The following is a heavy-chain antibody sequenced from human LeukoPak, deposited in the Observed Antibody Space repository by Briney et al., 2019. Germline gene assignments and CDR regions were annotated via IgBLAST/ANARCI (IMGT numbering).Heavy chain of an antibody. CDR2: ISTTGDRI. CDR3: ARKYGSGSYYYMDV. CDR1: GFTFSSYE. Sequence: PGGSLRLSCAASGFTFSSYEMNWVRQAPGKGLEWISYISTTGDRIQYADSVKGRFTISRDNAKNSLYLQMNSLRAEDTAVYYCARKYGSGSYYYMDVWGKGTTVTVSS. J-gene: IGHJ6*03. D-gene: IGHD3-10*01. V-gene: IGHV3-48*03.